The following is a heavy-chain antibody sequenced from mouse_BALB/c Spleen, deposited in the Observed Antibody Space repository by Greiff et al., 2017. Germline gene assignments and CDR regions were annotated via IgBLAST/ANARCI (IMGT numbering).Heavy chain of an antibody. J-gene: IGHJ2*01. CDR2: IYPYNGGT. D-gene: IGHD2-14*01. CDR1: GYTFTDYN. Sequence: VHVKQSGPELVKPGASVKISCTASGYTFTDYNMHWVKQSHGKSLEWIGYIYPYNGGTGYNQKFKSKATLTVDNSSSTAYMELRSLTSEDSAVYYCARDCRYDDYFDYWGQGTTLTVSS. V-gene: IGHV1S29*02. CDR3: ARDCRYDDYFDY.